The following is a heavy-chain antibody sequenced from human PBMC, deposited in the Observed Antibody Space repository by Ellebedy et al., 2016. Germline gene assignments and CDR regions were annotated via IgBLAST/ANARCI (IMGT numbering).Heavy chain of an antibody. D-gene: IGHD5/OR15-5a*01. CDR3: ARNHEALTSVPGHY. CDR1: GFTSSSYW. V-gene: IGHV3-7*01. CDR2: INRDGSEK. Sequence: GESLKISXVVSGFTSSSYWMTWVRQTPGKGLEWVGNINRDGSEKYYLDSVKGRFTISRDNAYNSLYLQMNSLRAEDTALYYCARNHEALTSVPGHYWGQGTLVTVSS. J-gene: IGHJ4*02.